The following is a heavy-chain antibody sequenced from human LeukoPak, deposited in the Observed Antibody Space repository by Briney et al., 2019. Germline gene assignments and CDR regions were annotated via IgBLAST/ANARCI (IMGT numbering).Heavy chain of an antibody. J-gene: IGHJ4*01. CDR3: SRGAPTIAMTGTGLDY. D-gene: IGHD6-19*01. Sequence: ASVKVSCKASGYTFSDYYMHWVRQAPGQGLEWMGWVNPNSGGTNYAQKFQGRFTMTRDTSINTAYMEVSGLRSDDTAVYYCSRGAPTIAMTGTGLDYWGQEPWSPSRQ. CDR2: VNPNSGGT. CDR1: GYTFSDYY. V-gene: IGHV1-2*02.